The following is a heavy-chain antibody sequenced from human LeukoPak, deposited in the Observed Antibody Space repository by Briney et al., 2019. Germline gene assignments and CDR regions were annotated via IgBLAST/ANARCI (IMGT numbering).Heavy chain of an antibody. Sequence: GGSLRLSCAASGFTFSSYGMHWVRQAPGKGLEWVAVISYDGSNKYYTDSVKGRFTISRDNSKNTLYLQMNSLRAEDTAVYFCAKDSYNRYFDWTGYFDYWGQGTLVTVSS. V-gene: IGHV3-30*18. CDR3: AKDSYNRYFDWTGYFDY. J-gene: IGHJ4*02. CDR1: GFTFSSYG. CDR2: ISYDGSNK. D-gene: IGHD3-9*01.